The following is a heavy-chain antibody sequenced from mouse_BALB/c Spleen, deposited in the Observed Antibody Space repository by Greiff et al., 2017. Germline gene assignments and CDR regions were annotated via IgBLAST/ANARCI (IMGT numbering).Heavy chain of an antibody. J-gene: IGHJ4*01. CDR1: GYTFTSYW. D-gene: IGHD1-1*01. V-gene: IGHV1-7*01. Sequence: VQLQQSGAELAKPGASVKMSCKASGYTFTSYWMHWVKQRPGQGLEWIGYINPSTGYTEYNQKFKDKATLTADKSSSTAYMQLSSLTSEDSAVYYCARGGLRGAMDDWGQGTSVTVSS. CDR2: INPSTGYT. CDR3: ARGGLRGAMDD.